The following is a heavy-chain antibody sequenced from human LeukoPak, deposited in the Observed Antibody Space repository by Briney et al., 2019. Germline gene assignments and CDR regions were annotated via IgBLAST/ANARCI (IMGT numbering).Heavy chain of an antibody. V-gene: IGHV3-11*01. CDR1: GFTFSDYY. J-gene: IGHJ5*02. D-gene: IGHD5-18*01. Sequence: GGSLRLSCAASGFTFSDYYMSWIRQAPGKGLEWVSHISSSGSTIYYADSVKGRFTISRDNAKNSLYLQMNSLRAEDTAVYYCARDSGYSYGNWFDPWGQGTLVTVSS. CDR2: ISSSGSTI. CDR3: ARDSGYSYGNWFDP.